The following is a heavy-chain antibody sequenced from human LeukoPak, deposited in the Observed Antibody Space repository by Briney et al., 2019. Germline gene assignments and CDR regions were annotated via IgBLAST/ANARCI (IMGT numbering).Heavy chain of an antibody. CDR2: ISSTGGTI. Sequence: GSLRLSCAASGFTFRNYLMNWVRQAPGKGLEWVSFISSTGGTIYYADSVKGRFTVSRDNGKNSLLLQMNSLRAEDTAVYYCAKDSRWLVPGRPTDYWGQGTLVTVSS. J-gene: IGHJ4*02. D-gene: IGHD6-19*01. V-gene: IGHV3-48*01. CDR1: GFTFRNYL. CDR3: AKDSRWLVPGRPTDY.